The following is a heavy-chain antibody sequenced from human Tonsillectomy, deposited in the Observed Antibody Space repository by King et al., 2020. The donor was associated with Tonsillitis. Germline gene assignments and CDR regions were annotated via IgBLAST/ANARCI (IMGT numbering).Heavy chain of an antibody. D-gene: IGHD6-19*01. CDR1: GGSISSYY. CDR2: IYYSGTT. V-gene: IGHV4-59*01. J-gene: IGHJ4*02. CDR3: ARDKGSGWYGVFDS. Sequence: VPLQESGPGLVKPSETLSLTCTVSGGSISSYYWRWFRQPPGKGLEWIGYIYYSGTTNYDPSLKSRVTISVDTSKNQFSLKMASVTAADTAVYFCARDKGSGWYGVFDSWGQGTLVTVSS.